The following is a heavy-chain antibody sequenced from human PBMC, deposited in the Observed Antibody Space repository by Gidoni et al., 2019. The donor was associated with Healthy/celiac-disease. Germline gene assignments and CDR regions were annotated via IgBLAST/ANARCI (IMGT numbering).Heavy chain of an antibody. CDR1: GFTFSSSG. CDR3: ARETSKYYYDSSVPPAFDI. Sequence: QVQLVESGGGVVQPGRSLRLSCDASGFTFSSSGMPWVRQAPAKGLEWVAVIWYDGSNKYYADSVKGRFTISRDNAKNTLYLQMNSLRAEDTAVYYCARETSKYYYDSSVPPAFDIWGQGTMVTVSS. V-gene: IGHV3-33*01. CDR2: IWYDGSNK. D-gene: IGHD3-22*01. J-gene: IGHJ3*02.